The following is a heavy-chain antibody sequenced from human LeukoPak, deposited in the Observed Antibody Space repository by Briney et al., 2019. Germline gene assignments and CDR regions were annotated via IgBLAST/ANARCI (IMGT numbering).Heavy chain of an antibody. CDR3: ARGHHDIGTTGTFDV. CDR2: ISSYTVNK. Sequence: VASVKVSCKTSGYTFMNYGINWVRQAPGKGLEWMGWISSYTVNKTSAQKFQGRVTLTTDTSTNTVSPELRRLTFDDTAVYYCARGHHDIGTTGTFDVWGQGTRVIVSS. D-gene: IGHD1/OR15-1a*01. J-gene: IGHJ3*01. CDR1: GYTFMNYG. V-gene: IGHV1-18*01.